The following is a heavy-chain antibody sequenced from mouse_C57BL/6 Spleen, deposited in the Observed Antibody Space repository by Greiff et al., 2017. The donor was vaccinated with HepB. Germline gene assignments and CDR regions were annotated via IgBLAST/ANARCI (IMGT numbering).Heavy chain of an antibody. CDR1: GYTFTTYP. CDR3: ARRGECYDGSSYAYWYFDV. D-gene: IGHD1-1*01. J-gene: IGHJ1*03. CDR2: FNPYNDDT. Sequence: QVQLKQSGAELVKPGASVKMSCKASGYTFTTYPIEWMKQNHGKSLEWIGNFNPYNDDTKYNEKFKGKATLTVEKSSSTVYLELSRLTSDDSAVYYCARRGECYDGSSYAYWYFDVWGTGTTVTVSS. V-gene: IGHV1-47*01.